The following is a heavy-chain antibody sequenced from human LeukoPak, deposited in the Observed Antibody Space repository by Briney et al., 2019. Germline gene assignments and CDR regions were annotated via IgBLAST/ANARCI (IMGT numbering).Heavy chain of an antibody. CDR3: ARLSAGAANWFDP. J-gene: IGHJ5*02. V-gene: IGHV4-59*01. Sequence: SSETLSLTCTVSGGPISSYYWSWIRQPPGKGLEWIGYIHYSGSTNYNPSLKSRVTISVDTSKNQFSLKLSSVTAADTAVYYCARLSAGAANWFDPWGQGTLVTVSS. CDR2: IHYSGST. CDR1: GGPISSYY. D-gene: IGHD6-25*01.